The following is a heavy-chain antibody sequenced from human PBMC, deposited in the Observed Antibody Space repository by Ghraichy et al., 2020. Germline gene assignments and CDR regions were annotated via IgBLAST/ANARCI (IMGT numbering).Heavy chain of an antibody. V-gene: IGHV4-59*01. CDR3: AREDHNDAFDI. J-gene: IGHJ3*02. D-gene: IGHD1-14*01. CDR1: GGSISSYY. CDR2: IYYSGST. Sequence: SETLSLTCTVSGGSISSYYWSWIRQPPGKGLEWIGYIYYSGSTNYNPSLKSRVTISVDTSKNQFSLKLSSVTAADTAVYYCAREDHNDAFDIGGQGTMVTVSS.